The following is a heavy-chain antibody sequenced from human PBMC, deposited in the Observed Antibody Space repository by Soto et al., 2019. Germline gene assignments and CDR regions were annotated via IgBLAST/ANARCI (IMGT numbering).Heavy chain of an antibody. CDR2: ISSSSSYI. D-gene: IGHD3-22*01. CDR1: GFTFSSYS. J-gene: IGHJ6*02. Sequence: GSLRLSCAASGFTFSSYSMNWVRQAPGKGLEWVSSISSSSSYIYYADSVKGRFTISRDNAKNSLYPQMNSLRAEDTAVYYCARDNYYDSSGYYLMKDYYYYGMDVWGQGTTVTVSS. V-gene: IGHV3-21*01. CDR3: ARDNYYDSSGYYLMKDYYYYGMDV.